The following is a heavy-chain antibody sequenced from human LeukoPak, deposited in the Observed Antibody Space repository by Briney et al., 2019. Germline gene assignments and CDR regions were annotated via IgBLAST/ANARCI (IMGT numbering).Heavy chain of an antibody. J-gene: IGHJ4*02. CDR3: ARDRIGGTYYDY. D-gene: IGHD1-26*01. V-gene: IGHV1-18*01. Sequence: ASVKVSCKASGYTISNYAFTWVRQAPGQGLEWTGWISVFNGNTKYAQKLQGRVTMTTDTSTSTAYMELRSLTSDDTAVYYCARDRIGGTYYDYWGQGTLVTVSS. CDR1: GYTISNYA. CDR2: ISVFNGNT.